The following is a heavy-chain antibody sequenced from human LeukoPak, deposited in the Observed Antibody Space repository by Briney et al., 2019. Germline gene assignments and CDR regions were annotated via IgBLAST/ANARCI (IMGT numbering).Heavy chain of an antibody. D-gene: IGHD6-19*01. Sequence: HPGGSLRPSCAASGFTFSSYSMNWVRQAPGRGLEWVSYISSSSSTIYYADSVKGRFTISRDNAKNSLYLQMNSLRAEDTAVYYCARVPTTPMPVAGTIDGWGQGTLVTVSS. J-gene: IGHJ4*02. CDR2: ISSSSSTI. CDR3: ARVPTTPMPVAGTIDG. CDR1: GFTFSSYS. V-gene: IGHV3-48*01.